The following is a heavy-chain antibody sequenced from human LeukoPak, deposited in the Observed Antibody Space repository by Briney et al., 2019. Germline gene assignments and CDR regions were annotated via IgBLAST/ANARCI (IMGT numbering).Heavy chain of an antibody. D-gene: IGHD2-8*01. CDR1: GNSISSGGY. CDR2: IYYSVS. CDR3: ARNGPSRSLYL. Sequence: SETLSLTCTVSGNSISSGGYWSWIRQHPGKGLEWIGYIYYSVSYYTPSLQSRVTIPVDTSKNQFSLKLNSVSAADTAVYYCARNGPSRSLYLWGQGTLVTVSS. J-gene: IGHJ4*02. V-gene: IGHV4-31*03.